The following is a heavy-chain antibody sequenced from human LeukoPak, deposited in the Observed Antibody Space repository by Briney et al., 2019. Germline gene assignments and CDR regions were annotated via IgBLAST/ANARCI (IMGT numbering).Heavy chain of an antibody. Sequence: GGSLRLSCAASGFTFSNYNMNWVRQAPGKAMEWVSSITSSGTYNFYADSVRGRFTISRDNAKNSLYLQMDSLGPEDTAVYYCARDPYSGNYGNYYYYYMDVWGKGSTVTISS. CDR3: ARDPYSGNYGNYYYYYMDV. V-gene: IGHV3-21*01. CDR2: ITSSGTYN. CDR1: GFTFSNYN. D-gene: IGHD1-26*01. J-gene: IGHJ6*03.